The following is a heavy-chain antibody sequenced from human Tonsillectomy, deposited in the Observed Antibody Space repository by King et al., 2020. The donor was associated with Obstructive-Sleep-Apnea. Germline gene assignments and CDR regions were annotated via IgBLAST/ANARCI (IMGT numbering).Heavy chain of an antibody. CDR1: GFTFTSSA. J-gene: IGHJ4*02. V-gene: IGHV1-58*02. Sequence: QLVQSGPEVKKPGTSVKVSCKASGFTFTSSAMQWLRQARGQRLECIGWIVVVSGNTKYAQKYQERVTITRDMSPSTAYMALRSLRSEDTAVYYCAAAYYDSSGLSDYWGQGTLVTVSS. D-gene: IGHD3-22*01. CDR2: IVVVSGNT. CDR3: AAAYYDSSGLSDY.